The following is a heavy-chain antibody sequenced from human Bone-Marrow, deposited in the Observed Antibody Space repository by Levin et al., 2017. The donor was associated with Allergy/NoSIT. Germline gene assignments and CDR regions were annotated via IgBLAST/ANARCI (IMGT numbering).Heavy chain of an antibody. CDR3: ARHTSTSRVGALGV. J-gene: IGHJ4*02. V-gene: IGHV5-51*01. D-gene: IGHD1-26*01. CDR1: GYSFTSYW. Sequence: KVSCKGSGYSFTSYWIAWVRQMPGKGLEWMGIIYPGDSDTRYSPSFQGQVTISADKSISTAYLQWSSLKASDSAVYYCARHTSTSRVGALGVWGQGTLVTVSS. CDR2: IYPGDSDT.